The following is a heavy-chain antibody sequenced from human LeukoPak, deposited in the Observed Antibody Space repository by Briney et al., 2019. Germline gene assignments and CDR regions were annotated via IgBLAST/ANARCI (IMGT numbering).Heavy chain of an antibody. V-gene: IGHV1-8*03. CDR2: MNPLSGNT. D-gene: IGHD6-19*01. CDR1: GYTFTSYD. Sequence: ASVKVSCKASGYTFTSYDINWVRQASGEGLEWMGWMNPLSGNTGYAQKFQGRVTITRNTSISTAYMELSSLRSDDTAVYYCARGRAVAETFDYWGQGTLVTVSS. J-gene: IGHJ4*02. CDR3: ARGRAVAETFDY.